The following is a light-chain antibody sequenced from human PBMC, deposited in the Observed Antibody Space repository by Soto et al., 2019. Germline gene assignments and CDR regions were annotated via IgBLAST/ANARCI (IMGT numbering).Light chain of an antibody. CDR1: QSVSRY. CDR2: DAS. Sequence: EIVLTQSPATLSFSPGERATLSCRASQSVSRYLAWYQQKPGQAPRLLIYDASNRATVIPARFSGSGSGTDFTLTISGLEPEDFAVYYCQQRSDWPSTFGEGTKVQIK. V-gene: IGKV3-11*01. J-gene: IGKJ4*01. CDR3: QQRSDWPST.